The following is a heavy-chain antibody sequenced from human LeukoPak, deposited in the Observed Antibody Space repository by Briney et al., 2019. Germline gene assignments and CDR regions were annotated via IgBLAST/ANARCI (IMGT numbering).Heavy chain of an antibody. V-gene: IGHV1-69*01. CDR1: GGTFSSCA. J-gene: IGHJ4*02. Sequence: ASVKVSCKASGGTFSSCAISWVRQAPGQGLEWMGGIIPIFGTANYAQKFQGRVTITADESTSTAYMELSSLRSEDTAVYYCARDVGYCSSTSCYGYSNFPFDYWGQGTLVTVSS. D-gene: IGHD2-2*01. CDR3: ARDVGYCSSTSCYGYSNFPFDY. CDR2: IIPIFGTA.